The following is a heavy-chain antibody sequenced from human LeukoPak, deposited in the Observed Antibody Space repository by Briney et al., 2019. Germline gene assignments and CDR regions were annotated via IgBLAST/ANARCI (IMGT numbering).Heavy chain of an antibody. V-gene: IGHV4-59*12. CDR2: IYYSGST. J-gene: IGHJ4*02. CDR3: ARYDGSGSYYY. Sequence: PSETLSLTCSVSGGSISGYYWSWIRHPPGQGLERIGYIYYSGSTNYNPSLKSRVTISVDTSKNQFSLKLSSVTAADTAVYYCARYDGSGSYYYWGQGTLVTVSS. D-gene: IGHD3-10*01. CDR1: GGSISGYY.